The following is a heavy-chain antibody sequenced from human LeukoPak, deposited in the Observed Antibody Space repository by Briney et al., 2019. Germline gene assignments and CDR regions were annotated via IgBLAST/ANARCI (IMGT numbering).Heavy chain of an antibody. D-gene: IGHD3-16*01. Sequence: GASVKVSCKTSGYPFRNYDINWVRQAPGQGLEWMGGIIPIAQKFQGRVTITADKSTSTAYIELSSLRCEDTAVYYCARDPLGYEGPFDIWGQGTMVTVSS. V-gene: IGHV1-69*10. CDR2: IIPI. J-gene: IGHJ3*02. CDR3: ARDPLGYEGPFDI. CDR1: GYPFRNYD.